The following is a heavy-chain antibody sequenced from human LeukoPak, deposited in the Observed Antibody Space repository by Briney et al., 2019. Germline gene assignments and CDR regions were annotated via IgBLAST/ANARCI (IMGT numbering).Heavy chain of an antibody. J-gene: IGHJ5*02. D-gene: IGHD1-26*01. CDR3: AGGSDSGTPRWFDP. Sequence: GGSLRLSCAASGFTFSSYWMNWARQAPGKGLEWVASINHNGNVNYYVDSVKGRFTISRDNAKNSLYLQMSNLRAEDTAVYYCAGGSDSGTPRWFDPWGQGTLVTV. V-gene: IGHV3-7*03. CDR2: INHNGNVN. CDR1: GFTFSSYW.